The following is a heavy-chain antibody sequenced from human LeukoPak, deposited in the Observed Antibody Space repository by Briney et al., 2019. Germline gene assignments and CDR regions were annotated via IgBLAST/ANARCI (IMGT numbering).Heavy chain of an antibody. J-gene: IGHJ4*02. CDR3: AKDGGLWVSAHWGDS. Sequence: GGSLRLSCTASGFTFSSYTMSWVRQAPGKGLKWASTITTGGPNTYYADSVKGRFTVSRDDSKNTLYLQMNSLRAEDTAVYYCAKDGGLWVSAHWGDSWGRGTLVTVSS. V-gene: IGHV3-23*01. CDR1: GFTFSSYT. D-gene: IGHD7-27*01. CDR2: ITTGGPNT.